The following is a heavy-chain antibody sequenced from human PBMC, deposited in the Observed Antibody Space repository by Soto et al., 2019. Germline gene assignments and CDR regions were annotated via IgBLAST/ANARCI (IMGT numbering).Heavy chain of an antibody. D-gene: IGHD3-16*01. CDR1: GGSISSSSYY. Sequence: SETLSLTCTVSGGSISSSSYYWGWIRQPPGKGLEWIGSIYYSGSTYYNPSLKSRVTISVDTSKNQFSLKLSSVTAADTAVYYCARRLGDDAKTGPHDAFDIWGQGTMVTVSS. CDR3: ARRLGDDAKTGPHDAFDI. CDR2: IYYSGST. J-gene: IGHJ3*02. V-gene: IGHV4-39*01.